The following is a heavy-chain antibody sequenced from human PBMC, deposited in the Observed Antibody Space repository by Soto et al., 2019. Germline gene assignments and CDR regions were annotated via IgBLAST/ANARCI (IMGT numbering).Heavy chain of an antibody. D-gene: IGHD3-3*01. Sequence: SETLSLTCTVSGGSISSGGYYWSWIRQHPGKGLEWIGYIYYSGSTYYNPSLKSRVTISVDTSKNQFSLKLTSVTAADTAVYYCARMGDFWSGPGELDPWGQGTLVTVSS. CDR3: ARMGDFWSGPGELDP. CDR2: IYYSGST. J-gene: IGHJ5*02. CDR1: GGSISSGGYY. V-gene: IGHV4-31*03.